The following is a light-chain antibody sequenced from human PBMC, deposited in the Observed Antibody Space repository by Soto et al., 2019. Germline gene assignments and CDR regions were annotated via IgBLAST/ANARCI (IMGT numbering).Light chain of an antibody. CDR3: QQYNSYAQWT. CDR2: DAS. CDR1: QTVTNW. V-gene: IGKV1-5*01. J-gene: IGKJ1*01. Sequence: DIQMTQAPSTLSASVGDRVTITCRASQTVTNWLAWYQQKPGKAPKLLIFDASSLQSGVPSRFSGSGSGTDFTLTINSLHPDDFANYYCQQYNSYAQWTLGQGTKVDIK.